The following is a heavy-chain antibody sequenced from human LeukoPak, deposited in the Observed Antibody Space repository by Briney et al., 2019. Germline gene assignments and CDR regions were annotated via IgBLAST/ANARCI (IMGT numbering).Heavy chain of an antibody. CDR1: GFTFISYG. Sequence: PGGSLRLSCAASGFTFISYGMHWVRQAPGKGLEWVALISYEYYADSLKGRFTISRDNSKNTLFLEMNSLRVEDTAVYYCAKGRGFRVWDPWDNWGQGTLITVSS. J-gene: IGHJ4*02. CDR3: AKGRGFRVWDPWDN. D-gene: IGHD3-16*01. CDR2: ISYE. V-gene: IGHV3-30*18.